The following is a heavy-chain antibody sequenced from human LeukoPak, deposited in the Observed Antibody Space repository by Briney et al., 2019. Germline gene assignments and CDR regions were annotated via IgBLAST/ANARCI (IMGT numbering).Heavy chain of an antibody. Sequence: GGPLRLSCAASGFTFSNAWMSWVRQAPGKGLEWVGRIRSKTDGGTTDYAAPVKGRFTISRDDSKNTLYLQMNSLKTEDTAVYYCTTGGYGSGFPFDYWGQGTLVTVSS. CDR3: TTGGYGSGFPFDY. CDR2: IRSKTDGGTT. CDR1: GFTFSNAW. J-gene: IGHJ4*02. D-gene: IGHD3-10*01. V-gene: IGHV3-15*01.